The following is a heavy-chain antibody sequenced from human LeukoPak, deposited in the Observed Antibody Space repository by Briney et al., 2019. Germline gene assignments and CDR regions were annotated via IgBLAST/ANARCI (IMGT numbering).Heavy chain of an antibody. D-gene: IGHD3-22*01. Sequence: SETLSLTCTVSGGSISSYYWSWIRQPPGKGLEWIGYIYYSGSTNYNPSLKSRVTISVDTSKNQFSLKLSSVTAADTAVYFCARGPYSYDSSGAFDIWGQGTVVTVSS. V-gene: IGHV4-59*01. CDR2: IYYSGST. CDR3: ARGPYSYDSSGAFDI. CDR1: GGSISSYY. J-gene: IGHJ3*02.